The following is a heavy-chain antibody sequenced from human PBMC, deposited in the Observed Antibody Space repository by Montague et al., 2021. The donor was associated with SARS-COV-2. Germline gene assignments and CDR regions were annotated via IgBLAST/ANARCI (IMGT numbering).Heavy chain of an antibody. V-gene: IGHV6-1*01. J-gene: IGHJ4*02. D-gene: IGHD2-2*01. CDR3: ARIPVGSKYYFDF. CDR1: GDSVSSNIAT. CDR2: TYYRSKWYN. Sequence: CAISGDSVSSNIATWNWIRQSPSRGLEWLEGTYYRSKWYNDYAEXVQSRITIDPDPSKHQFSLHLNSVTPEDTAVYYCARIPVGSKYYFDFWGQGTLVTVSS.